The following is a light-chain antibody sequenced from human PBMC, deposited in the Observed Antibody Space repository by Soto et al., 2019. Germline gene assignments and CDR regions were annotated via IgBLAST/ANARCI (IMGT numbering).Light chain of an antibody. Sequence: DIQMTQSPSSLSGSVGDRVTIPCRASQSISTYLNWYQQKPGKAPKLLIYAASSLQSGVPSRFSGSGSGTDFTLAISSLQPEDFATYYCQQSYTTPRTFGQGTKVDI. J-gene: IGKJ1*01. CDR1: QSISTY. CDR2: AAS. CDR3: QQSYTTPRT. V-gene: IGKV1-39*01.